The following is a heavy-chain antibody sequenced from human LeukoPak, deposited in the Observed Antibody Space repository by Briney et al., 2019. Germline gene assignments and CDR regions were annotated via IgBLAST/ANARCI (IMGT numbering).Heavy chain of an antibody. D-gene: IGHD3-10*01. J-gene: IGHJ4*02. CDR3: ATSGVGVRGVLEY. CDR1: GGSISSNNW. CDR2: IFHSGTT. V-gene: IGHV4-4*02. Sequence: PSGTLSLTCAVSGGSISSNNWWNWVRQPPGKGPEWIGEIFHSGTTNYKSSLKSRVTMSVDKSKNQFSLEVTSVTAADTAVYYCATSGVGVRGVLEYRGQGILVTVSS.